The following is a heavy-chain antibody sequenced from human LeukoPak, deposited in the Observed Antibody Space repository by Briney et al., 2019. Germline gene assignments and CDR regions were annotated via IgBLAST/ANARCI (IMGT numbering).Heavy chain of an antibody. CDR3: ANGQTPYYDSSGYYDY. V-gene: IGHV3-23*01. Sequence: GGSLRLSCAASGFTFSSYAMSWVRQAPGKGLEWVSAISGSGGSTYYADSVKGRFTISRDNSKNTLYLQMNSLRAEHTAVYHCANGQTPYYDSSGYYDYWGQGTLVTLSS. CDR1: GFTFSSYA. D-gene: IGHD3-22*01. J-gene: IGHJ4*02. CDR2: ISGSGGST.